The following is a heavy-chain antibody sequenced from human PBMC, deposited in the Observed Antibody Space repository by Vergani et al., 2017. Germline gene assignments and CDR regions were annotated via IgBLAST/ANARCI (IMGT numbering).Heavy chain of an antibody. J-gene: IGHJ3*02. CDR1: GGSISSGGYY. CDR2: IYYSGST. Sequence: QVQLQESGPGLVKPSQTLSLTCTVSGGSISSGGYYWSWIRQHPGKGLEWIGYIYYSGSTYYNPSLKSRVTISVDTSKNQFSLKLSSVTAADTAVYYCARGLYYYDSSGYSDDAFDIWGRGTMVTVSS. D-gene: IGHD3-22*01. V-gene: IGHV4-31*03. CDR3: ARGLYYYDSSGYSDDAFDI.